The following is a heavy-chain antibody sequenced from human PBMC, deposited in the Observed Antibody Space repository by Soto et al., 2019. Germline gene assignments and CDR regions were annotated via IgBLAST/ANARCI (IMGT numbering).Heavy chain of an antibody. D-gene: IGHD1-26*01. V-gene: IGHV4-30-2*01. CDR1: GASLTFGCYA. CDR2: INHLETT. Sequence: TLSLDCTVSGASLTFGCYAWSWIRQTPGKGLEWIGYINHLETTFYNPSFESRLTLSIDRAKNQFSLKMHSMSAAARAVYFCARGGGSDSFDYWGQGILVTVSS. CDR3: ARGGGSDSFDY. J-gene: IGHJ4*02.